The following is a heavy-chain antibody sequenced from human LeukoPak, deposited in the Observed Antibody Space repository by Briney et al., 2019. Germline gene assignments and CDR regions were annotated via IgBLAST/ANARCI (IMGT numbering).Heavy chain of an antibody. D-gene: IGHD3-22*01. CDR3: ARSILRYYYDASGYYPYYFDY. J-gene: IGHJ4*02. V-gene: IGHV4-4*07. CDR2: IYTSGST. CDR1: GGSISSYY. Sequence: PSETLSLTCTVSGGSISSYYWSWIRQPAGKGLEWIGRIYTSGSTNYNPSLKSRVTMSVDTSKNQFSLILSSVTAADTAVYYCARSILRYYYDASGYYPYYFDYWGLGMLVTVSS.